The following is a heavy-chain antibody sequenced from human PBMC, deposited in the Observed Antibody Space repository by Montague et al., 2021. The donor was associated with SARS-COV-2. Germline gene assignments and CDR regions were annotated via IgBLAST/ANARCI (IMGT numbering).Heavy chain of an antibody. Sequence: SVTVSCKASGYIFSSYSISWVRQAPGQGLEWMGWISTYDYKTNYAQMVQGRVTVTTDTSTSTVYMELRSLRSDDTAVNYCARDWYCRGGRCHNTFDIWGQGTLVTVSS. J-gene: IGHJ3*02. CDR2: ISTYDYKT. CDR3: ARDWYCRGGRCHNTFDI. CDR1: GYIFSSYS. V-gene: IGHV1-18*01. D-gene: IGHD2-15*01.